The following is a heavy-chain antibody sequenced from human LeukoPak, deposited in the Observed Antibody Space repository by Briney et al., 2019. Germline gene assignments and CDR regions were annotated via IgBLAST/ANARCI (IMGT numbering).Heavy chain of an antibody. V-gene: IGHV1-2*02. CDR2: INPNSGGT. CDR1: GYTFTSYY. D-gene: IGHD3-22*01. Sequence: GASVKVSCKASGYTFTSYYMHWVRQAPGQGLEWMGIINPNSGGTNYAQKFQGRVTMTRDTSISAAYMELSRLRSDDTAVYYCARAGDSSGYRNWFDPWGQGTLVTVSS. CDR3: ARAGDSSGYRNWFDP. J-gene: IGHJ5*02.